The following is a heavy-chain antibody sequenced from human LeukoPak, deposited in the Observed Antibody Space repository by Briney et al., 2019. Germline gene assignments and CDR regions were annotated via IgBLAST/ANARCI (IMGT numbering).Heavy chain of an antibody. CDR1: GGSISSGDYY. V-gene: IGHV4-30-4*01. Sequence: SETLSLTCTVSGGSISSGDYYWSWIRQPPGKGLEWIGYIYYSGSTYYNPSLKSRVTISVDTSKNQFSLKLSSVTAADTAAYYCARGGGVPAAHYGMDVWGQGTTVTVSS. CDR2: IYYSGST. D-gene: IGHD2-2*01. CDR3: ARGGGVPAAHYGMDV. J-gene: IGHJ6*02.